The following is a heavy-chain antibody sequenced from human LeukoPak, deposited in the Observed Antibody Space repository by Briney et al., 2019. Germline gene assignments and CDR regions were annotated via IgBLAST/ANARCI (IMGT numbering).Heavy chain of an antibody. CDR3: QKRGPHN. CDR2: IASDRSYS. V-gene: IGHV3-30-3*02. CDR1: GFSFSSED. Sequence: GTSLRLSCDTFGFSFSSEDMHWVRQAPGKGLEWVATIASDRSYSLYADSVRGRFAISRDNYRSTVFLQMNSLKHEDTATYYCQKRGPHNWGRGTLVAVSS. J-gene: IGHJ4*01.